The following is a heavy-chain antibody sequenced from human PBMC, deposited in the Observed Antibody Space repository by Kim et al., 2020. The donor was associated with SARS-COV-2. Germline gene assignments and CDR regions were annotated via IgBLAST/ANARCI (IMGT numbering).Heavy chain of an antibody. V-gene: IGHV5-51*01. D-gene: IGHD5-12*01. CDR3: ARQPLEMATGFDY. Sequence: YSPSFQDAVTISADKSISTAYLQWSRLKASDTAMYYCARQPLEMATGFDYWGQGTLVTVSS. J-gene: IGHJ4*02.